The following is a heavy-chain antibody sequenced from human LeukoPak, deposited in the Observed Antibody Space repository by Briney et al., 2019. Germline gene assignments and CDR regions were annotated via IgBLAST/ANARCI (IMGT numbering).Heavy chain of an antibody. J-gene: IGHJ4*02. CDR2: TYYRSKWYN. V-gene: IGHV6-1*01. D-gene: IGHD5-18*01. Sequence: SQTLSLTCVVSGYSICSHRDAWSWIRQSPSRGLEWLGRTYYRSKWYNDYAVSVKSRITINPDTSKNQFSLQLNSVTPEDTSVYYCVREGSVMVAHFDYWGQGTLVTVSS. CDR1: GYSICSHRDA. CDR3: VREGSVMVAHFDY.